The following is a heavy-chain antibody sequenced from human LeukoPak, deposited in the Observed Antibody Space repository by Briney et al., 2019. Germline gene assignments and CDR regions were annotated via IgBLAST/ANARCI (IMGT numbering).Heavy chain of an antibody. CDR3: ARLVSVVHLGGMTTSNFDY. V-gene: IGHV4-59*01. CDR2: IYYSGSA. Sequence: PSETLSRTITVFGGSISSDSWSWIRQPPGKGLEWIGYIYYSGSANYNPSLKSRVTMSVSTSKNQFSLKLSSVTAADTAVSYCARLVSVVHLGGMTTSNFDYWGQGTLVTVSP. CDR1: GGSISSDS. J-gene: IGHJ4*02. D-gene: IGHD4-11*01.